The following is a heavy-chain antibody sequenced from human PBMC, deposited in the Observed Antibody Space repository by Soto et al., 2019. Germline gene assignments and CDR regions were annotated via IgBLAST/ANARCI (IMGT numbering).Heavy chain of an antibody. Sequence: SETLSLTCTVSGGSISSSSYYWGWIRQPPGKGLEWIGSIYYSGSTYYNPSLKSRVTISVDTSKNQFSLKLSSVTAADTAVYYCARSIAVAGRAWWFDPWGQGTLVTVPQ. CDR1: GGSISSSSYY. D-gene: IGHD6-19*01. CDR3: ARSIAVAGRAWWFDP. V-gene: IGHV4-39*01. J-gene: IGHJ5*02. CDR2: IYYSGST.